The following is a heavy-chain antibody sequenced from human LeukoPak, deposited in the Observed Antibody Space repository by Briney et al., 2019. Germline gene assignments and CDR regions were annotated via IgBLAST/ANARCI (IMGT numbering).Heavy chain of an antibody. CDR1: GGTFSSYA. CDR3: AGGGADSSGYRTPGY. V-gene: IGHV1-69*05. Sequence: SVKVSCKASGGTFSSYAISWVRQAPGQGLEWMGGIIPIFGTANYAQKFQGRVTMTTDTSTSTAYMELRSLRSDDTAVYYCAGGGADSSGYRTPGYWGQGTLVTVSS. D-gene: IGHD3-22*01. J-gene: IGHJ4*02. CDR2: IIPIFGTA.